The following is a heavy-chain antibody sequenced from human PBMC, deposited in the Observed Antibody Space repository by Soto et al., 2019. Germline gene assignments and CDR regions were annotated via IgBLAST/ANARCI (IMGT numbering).Heavy chain of an antibody. J-gene: IGHJ6*02. Sequence: GESLKISCKGSGYSFTSYWISWVRQMPGKGLEWMGRIDPSDSYTNYSPSFQGHVTISADKSISAAYLQWSSLKASDTAMYYCARRGHLCPDYYGMDVWGQGTTVTVSS. CDR2: IDPSDSYT. CDR3: ARRGHLCPDYYGMDV. V-gene: IGHV5-10-1*01. CDR1: GYSFTSYW.